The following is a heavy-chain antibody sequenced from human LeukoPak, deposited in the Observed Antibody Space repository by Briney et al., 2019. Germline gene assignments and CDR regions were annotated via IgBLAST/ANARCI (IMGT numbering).Heavy chain of an antibody. V-gene: IGHV4-59*01. J-gene: IGHJ2*01. D-gene: IGHD3-16*01. Sequence: PSETLSLACIVSGGSFSYLSWVRQPPGKGLGWIGIIYDHGGIEYNPSRKSRVSISVDTSKNQVSLRLNSVTPADTAVYYCARGLAGRASGAVYFDLWGRGALVTVSS. CDR3: ARGLAGRASGAVYFDL. CDR1: GGSFSY. CDR2: IYDHGGI.